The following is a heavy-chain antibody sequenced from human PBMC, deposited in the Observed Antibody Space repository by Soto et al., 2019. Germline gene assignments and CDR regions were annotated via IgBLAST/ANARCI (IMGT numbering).Heavy chain of an antibody. V-gene: IGHV4-31*03. J-gene: IGHJ4*02. CDR3: ARAIDSSGYLGY. CDR1: GGSISSGGYY. D-gene: IGHD3-22*01. Sequence: SETLSLTCTVSGGSISSGGYYWSWIRQHPGKGLEWIGYIYYSGSTYYNPSLKSRVTISVDTSKNQFSLKLSSVTAADTAVYYCARAIDSSGYLGYWGQGTMVTVYS. CDR2: IYYSGST.